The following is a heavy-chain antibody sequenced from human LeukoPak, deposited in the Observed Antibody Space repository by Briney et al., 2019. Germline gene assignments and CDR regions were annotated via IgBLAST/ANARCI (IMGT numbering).Heavy chain of an antibody. CDR2: IYPGDSDT. D-gene: IGHD5-12*01. J-gene: IGHJ4*02. V-gene: IGHV5-51*01. CDR3: ARFRDHSGYGGDY. Sequence: GESLKTSCKGSGCSFTSYWIGWVRQMPGKGLEWMGIIYPGDSDTRYSPSFQGQVTISADKSISTAYLQWSSLKASDTAMYYCARFRDHSGYGGDYWGQGTLVTVSS. CDR1: GCSFTSYW.